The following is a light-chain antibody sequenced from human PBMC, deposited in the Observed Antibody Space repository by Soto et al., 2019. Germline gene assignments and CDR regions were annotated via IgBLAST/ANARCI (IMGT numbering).Light chain of an antibody. Sequence: EVVLTQSPATLSVSPGERATLSCRASQSVSSHLVWYQQKPGQAPRLLIYGASTRATGIPDRFSGSGSGTEFTLTISSLQSEDFAVYYCQHYNNGPRYTFGQGTKLEIK. CDR2: GAS. J-gene: IGKJ2*01. CDR1: QSVSSH. V-gene: IGKV3-15*01. CDR3: QHYNNGPRYT.